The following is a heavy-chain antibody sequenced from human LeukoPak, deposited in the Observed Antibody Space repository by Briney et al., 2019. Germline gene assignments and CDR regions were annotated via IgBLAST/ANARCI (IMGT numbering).Heavy chain of an antibody. CDR3: ARDGDYYDFWSGDHYFGY. V-gene: IGHV1-46*01. Sequence: ASVKVSCKASGYSFASYYMHWVRQAPGQGLEWMGFINPSGSSAAYAQKFQGRLTMTRDMFTSTDYMELTSLTSDDTAVYYCARDGDYYDFWSGDHYFGYWGQGTLVTVSS. D-gene: IGHD3-3*01. J-gene: IGHJ4*02. CDR2: INPSGSSA. CDR1: GYSFASYY.